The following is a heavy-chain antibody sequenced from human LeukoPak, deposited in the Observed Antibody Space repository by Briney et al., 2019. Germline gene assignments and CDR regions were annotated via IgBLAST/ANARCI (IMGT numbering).Heavy chain of an antibody. D-gene: IGHD1-26*01. CDR2: INQDASTK. Sequence: GGSLRLSCAASGFTFSNTWMAWVRQAPGMGLEWVANINQDASTKHYVDSVKGRFTISRDNAKNSLYLQMNSLRAEDTAVYYCARDQSGSLDYWGQGTLVTVSS. CDR3: ARDQSGSLDY. V-gene: IGHV3-7*01. J-gene: IGHJ4*02. CDR1: GFTFSNTW.